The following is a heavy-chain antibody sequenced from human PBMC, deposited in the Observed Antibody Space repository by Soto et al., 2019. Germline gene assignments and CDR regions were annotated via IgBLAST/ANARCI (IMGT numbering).Heavy chain of an antibody. Sequence: EVQLLESGGGLVQPGGSLRLSCAASGFTFNNYAMTWGRQAPGKGLEWVSAISGGGDTTSYADSVKGRFTVSRDGSKNKLYLQMSSLRAEDTALYYCAKGRGGSGSLAPRVDFWGQGTLVTVSS. CDR1: GFTFNNYA. CDR3: AKGRGGSGSLAPRVDF. D-gene: IGHD3-10*01. CDR2: ISGGGDTT. V-gene: IGHV3-23*01. J-gene: IGHJ4*02.